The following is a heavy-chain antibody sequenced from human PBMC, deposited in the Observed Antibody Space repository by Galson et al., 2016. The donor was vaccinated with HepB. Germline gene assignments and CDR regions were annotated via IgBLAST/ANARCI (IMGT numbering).Heavy chain of an antibody. CDR3: AIRLYSSGSFDY. CDR1: GYNFITYW. J-gene: IGHJ4*02. V-gene: IGHV5-10-1*01. D-gene: IGHD6-19*01. CDR2: IDPSDSYT. Sequence: QSGAEVKKPGESLRISCMGSGYNFITYWISWVRQMPGKGLEWMGSIDPSDSYTNYGPSFQGHVTISTDRSISTAYLQWSSLKASDTAIYYCAIRLYSSGSFDYWGQGTLVTVSS.